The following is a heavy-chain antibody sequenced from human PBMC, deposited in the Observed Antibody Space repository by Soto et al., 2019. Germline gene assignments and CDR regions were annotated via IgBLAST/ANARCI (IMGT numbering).Heavy chain of an antibody. D-gene: IGHD2-2*01. V-gene: IGHV3-7*03. J-gene: IGHJ4*02. CDR1: GFTFSSYW. Sequence: GGSLRLSCAASGFTFSSYWMSWVRQAPGKGLEWVANIKQDGSEKYYVDSVKGRFTISRDNAKNSLYLQMNSLRAEDTAVYYCARDWKGYCSSTSCYGAFDYWGQGTLVTVSS. CDR2: IKQDGSEK. CDR3: ARDWKGYCSSTSCYGAFDY.